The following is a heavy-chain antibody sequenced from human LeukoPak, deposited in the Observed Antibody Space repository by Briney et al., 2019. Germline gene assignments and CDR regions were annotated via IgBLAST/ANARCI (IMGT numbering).Heavy chain of an antibody. CDR1: GFTFSSYG. CDR3: AKARGMVRGVIYDYYFDY. J-gene: IGHJ4*02. Sequence: GGSLRLSCAASGFTFSSYGMHWVRQAPGKGLEWVAFIRYDGSNKYYADSVKGRFTISRDNSKNTLYLQMNSLRAEDTAVYYCAKARGMVRGVIYDYYFDYWGQGMLVTVSS. CDR2: IRYDGSNK. V-gene: IGHV3-30*02. D-gene: IGHD3-10*01.